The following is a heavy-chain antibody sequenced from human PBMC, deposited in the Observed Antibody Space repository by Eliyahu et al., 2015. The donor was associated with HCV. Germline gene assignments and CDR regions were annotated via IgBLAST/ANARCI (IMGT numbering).Heavy chain of an antibody. CDR3: TTAPLGAKRRMDV. D-gene: IGHD1-26*01. J-gene: IGHJ6*02. V-gene: IGHV3-15*01. CDR1: GFTFSTAW. Sequence: EAQLVESGGGLVKPGGSLRLSCVASGFTFSTAWMNWVRQAPGKGLEWLGRIKTKTDGETTDYAAPVKGRFTISRDDSKNTLHLQTNRLKTEDTAVYYCTTAPLGAKRRMDVWGQGTTVTVSS. CDR2: IKTKTDGETT.